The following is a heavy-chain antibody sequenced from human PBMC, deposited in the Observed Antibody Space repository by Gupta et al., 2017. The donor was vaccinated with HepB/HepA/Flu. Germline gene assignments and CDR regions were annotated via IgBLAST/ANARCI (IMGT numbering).Heavy chain of an antibody. CDR2: IYYSGDA. CDR3: ARGSGGDFDY. J-gene: IGHJ4*02. V-gene: IGHV4-59*01. D-gene: IGHD3-10*01. Sequence: VQLQESGPRLVKPSETLSLTCTVFGDSINSYYWSWIRQPPGRGLEWIGYIYYSGDANYNPALKNRVTMSIDTSKNQFSLKLNSVTAADTAVYYCARGSGGDFDYWGQGSLVTVSS. CDR1: GDSINSYY.